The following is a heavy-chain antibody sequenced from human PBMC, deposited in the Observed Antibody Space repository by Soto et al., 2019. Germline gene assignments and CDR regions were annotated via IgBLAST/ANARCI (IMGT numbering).Heavy chain of an antibody. CDR2: INHSGST. D-gene: IGHD1-7*01. V-gene: IGHV4-34*01. CDR1: GGSFSGYY. CDR3: ARDELRYYYYYMDV. J-gene: IGHJ6*03. Sequence: SETLSLTCAVYGGSFSGYYWSWIRQPPGKGLEWIGEINHSGSTNYNLSLKSRVTISVDTSKNQFSLKLSSVTAADTAVYYCARDELRYYYYYMDVWGKGTTVTVSS.